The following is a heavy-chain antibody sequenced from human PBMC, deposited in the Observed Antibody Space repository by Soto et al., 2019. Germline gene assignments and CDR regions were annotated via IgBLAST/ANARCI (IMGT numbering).Heavy chain of an antibody. V-gene: IGHV6-1*01. D-gene: IGHD6-19*01. J-gene: IGHJ4*02. CDR1: GYSVSSNTAA. CDR2: TYYRSNWRH. Sequence: SQNLSLTCVISGYSVSSNTAAWNWIRSSPSRGLEWLGRTYYRSNWRHDYAVSVRSRITANPDTSKNHFSLQLNSVTPDDTAVYYCARGVAGSGFDLWGQGTLVTVSS. CDR3: ARGVAGSGFDL.